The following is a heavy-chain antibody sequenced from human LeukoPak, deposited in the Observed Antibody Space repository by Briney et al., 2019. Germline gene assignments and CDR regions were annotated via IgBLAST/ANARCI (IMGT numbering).Heavy chain of an antibody. CDR2: INPNSGGT. CDR3: AREAQSADILTGYFGLGY. V-gene: IGHV1-2*02. D-gene: IGHD3-9*01. J-gene: IGHJ4*02. Sequence: GASVKVSCKASGYTFTGYYMHWVRQAPGQGLEWMGWINPNSGGTNYAQKLQGRVTMTTDTSTTTAYLEVRTLTSDDTAVYYCAREAQSADILTGYFGLGYWGQGTLVTVSS. CDR1: GYTFTGYY.